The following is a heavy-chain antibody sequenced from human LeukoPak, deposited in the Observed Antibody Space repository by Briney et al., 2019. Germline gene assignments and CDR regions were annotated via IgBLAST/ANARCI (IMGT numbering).Heavy chain of an antibody. D-gene: IGHD3-10*01. J-gene: IGHJ4*02. CDR1: GGSFSGHF. CDR3: ARGHTAVYYYGSGVFFDY. CDR2: INHSGST. Sequence: SETLSLTCAVYGGSFSGHFWNWIRQPPGKGLEWIGEINHSGSTNYNPSLRSRVTISVDTSKNQFSLKLSSVTAADTAVYYCARGHTAVYYYGSGVFFDYWGQGTLVTVSS. V-gene: IGHV4-34*01.